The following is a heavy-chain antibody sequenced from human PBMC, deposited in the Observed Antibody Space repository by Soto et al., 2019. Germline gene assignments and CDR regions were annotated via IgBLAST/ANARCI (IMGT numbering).Heavy chain of an antibody. V-gene: IGHV4-34*01. CDR3: ARVLVGATDY. J-gene: IGHJ4*02. CDR1: GGSFSGYY. CDR2: INHSGST. Sequence: LSLTCAVYGGSFSGYYWSWIRQPPGKGLEWIGEINHSGSTNYNPSLKSRVTISVDTSKNQFSLKLSSVTAADTAVYYCARVLVGATDYWGQGTLVTVSS. D-gene: IGHD1-26*01.